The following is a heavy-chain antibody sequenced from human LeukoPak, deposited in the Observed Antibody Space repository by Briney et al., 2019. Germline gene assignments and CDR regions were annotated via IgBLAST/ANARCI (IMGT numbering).Heavy chain of an antibody. J-gene: IGHJ4*02. CDR3: ARDGSGDGDYPRVGVFDY. V-gene: IGHV4-59*01. D-gene: IGHD4-17*01. Sequence: PSETLSLTCAVYGGSFSGYYWTWIRQPPGKGLEWIGYIYYSGSTNYNPSLKSRVTISVDTSKNQFSLKLSSVTAADTAVYYCARDGSGDGDYPRVGVFDYWGQGTLVTVSS. CDR2: IYYSGST. CDR1: GGSFSGYY.